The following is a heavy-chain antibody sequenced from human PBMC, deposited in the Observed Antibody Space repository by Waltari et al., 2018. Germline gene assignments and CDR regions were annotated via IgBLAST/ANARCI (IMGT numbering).Heavy chain of an antibody. D-gene: IGHD3-3*01. J-gene: IGHJ4*02. CDR1: GGSISSYY. CDR2: IYYTGRT. Sequence: QVQLQESGPGLVKPSETLSLTCTVSGGSISSYYWTWIRQPPGKGLEWIAYIYYTGRTNYNPSLKSRVTISADTPKNQFSLKLSSVTAADTAIYYCARVSLRSVSDPYFFDYWGLGTLVTVSS. CDR3: ARVSLRSVSDPYFFDY. V-gene: IGHV4-59*01.